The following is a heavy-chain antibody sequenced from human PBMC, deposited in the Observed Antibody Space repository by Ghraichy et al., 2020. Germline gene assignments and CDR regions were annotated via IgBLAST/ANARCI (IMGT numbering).Heavy chain of an antibody. CDR3: ARGSTVVRFYYYDGMDV. D-gene: IGHD4-23*01. CDR1: GFALSSYS. CDR2: ITSSSRFI. Sequence: LSLTCVGSGFALSSYSMNWVRQAPGKGLEWVSYITSSSRFISYADSVKGRFTVSRDNAQNSLYLQMQSLRDDDTAVYYCARGSTVVRFYYYDGMDVWGQGTTVTVSS. V-gene: IGHV3-48*02. J-gene: IGHJ6*02.